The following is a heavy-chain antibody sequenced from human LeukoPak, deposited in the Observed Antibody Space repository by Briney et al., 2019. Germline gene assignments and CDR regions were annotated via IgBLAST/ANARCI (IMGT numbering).Heavy chain of an antibody. CDR1: GFTFTSSA. CDR3: AVHPGYSSWTAHRGILDY. J-gene: IGHJ4*02. Sequence: GTSVKVSCKASGFTFTSSAVQWVRQARGQRLEWIGWIVVGSGNTNYAQKFQERVTITRDMSTRTAYMELSSLRSEDTAVYYCAVHPGYSSWTAHRGILDYWGQGTLVTVSS. V-gene: IGHV1-58*01. CDR2: IVVGSGNT. D-gene: IGHD6-13*01.